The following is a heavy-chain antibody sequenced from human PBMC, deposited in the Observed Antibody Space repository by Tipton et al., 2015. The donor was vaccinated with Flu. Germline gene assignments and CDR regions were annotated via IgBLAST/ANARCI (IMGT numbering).Heavy chain of an antibody. V-gene: IGHV4-59*01. CDR2: INYNGGT. J-gene: IGHJ4*02. CDR3: ARAPYSDYDTSGSSFDY. CDR1: GGSISTYY. D-gene: IGHD3-22*01. Sequence: TLSFTCTVSGGSISTYYWSWIRQPPGKGLEWIGFINYNGGTDYNPSLKSRVTISVDTSKNQFSLRLSSVTAADTAVYYCARAPYSDYDTSGSSFDYWGQGTLVTVSS.